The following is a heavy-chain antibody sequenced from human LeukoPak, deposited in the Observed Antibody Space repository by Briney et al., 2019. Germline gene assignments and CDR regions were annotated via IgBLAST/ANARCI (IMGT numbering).Heavy chain of an antibody. J-gene: IGHJ5*02. CDR2: MNPNSGNT. V-gene: IGHV1-8*01. CDR1: GYTFTSYD. CDR3: ARGRFRTKNWFDP. D-gene: IGHD3-3*01. Sequence: ASVKVSCKASGYTFTSYDISWVRQATGQGLEWMGWMNPNSGNTGYAQKFQGRVTMTRNTSISTAYMELSSLRSEDTAVYYCARGRFRTKNWFDPWGQGTLVTVSS.